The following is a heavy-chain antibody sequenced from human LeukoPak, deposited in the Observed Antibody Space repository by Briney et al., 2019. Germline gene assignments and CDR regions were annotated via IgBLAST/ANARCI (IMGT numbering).Heavy chain of an antibody. J-gene: IGHJ4*02. Sequence: SETLSLTCTVSGYSISSGYYWGWIRQPPGKGLEWIGSIYDSGSTYYNPSLKSRVTISVDTSKNQFSLKLSSVTAADTAVYYCARDRPEGSGSYDYWGQGALVTVSS. CDR3: ARDRPEGSGSYDY. V-gene: IGHV4-38-2*02. CDR1: GYSISSGYY. D-gene: IGHD3-10*01. CDR2: IYDSGST.